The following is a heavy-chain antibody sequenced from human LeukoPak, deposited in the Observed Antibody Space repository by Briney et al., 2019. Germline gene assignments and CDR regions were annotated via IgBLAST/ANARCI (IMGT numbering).Heavy chain of an antibody. Sequence: GVSLGLSCAATGFTFSNYAMIWVRQAPGKGLEWVSAISGSRGGTYYADSVKGRFTISRDNSKNTLYLQMNSLRAEDTAIYYCAPADSDYWGQGTLVTVSS. D-gene: IGHD2-21*01. J-gene: IGHJ4*02. V-gene: IGHV3-23*01. CDR2: ISGSRGGT. CDR1: GFTFSNYA. CDR3: APADSDY.